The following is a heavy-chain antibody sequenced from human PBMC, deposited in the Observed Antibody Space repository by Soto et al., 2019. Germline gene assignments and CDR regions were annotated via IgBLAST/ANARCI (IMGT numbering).Heavy chain of an antibody. CDR1: GGSFSGYY. D-gene: IGHD6-13*01. CDR2: INHSGST. V-gene: IGHV4-34*01. J-gene: IGHJ6*03. Sequence: ETLCLTCAVYGGSFSGYYWSWIRQPPGKGLEWIGEINHSGSTNYNPSLKSRVTISVDTSKNQFSLKLSSVTAAATALYSCARGRQQLVRSSCHYMEHWGKGTTGNLSS. CDR3: ARGRQQLVRSSCHYMEH.